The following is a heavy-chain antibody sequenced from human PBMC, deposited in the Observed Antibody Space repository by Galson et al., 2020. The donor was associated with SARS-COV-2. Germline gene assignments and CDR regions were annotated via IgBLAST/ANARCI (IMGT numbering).Heavy chain of an antibody. CDR1: GFTFTSYA. CDR2: ISYDGSNK. Sequence: GESLKISCAASGFTFTSYAMHWVRQAPGKGLEWVAVISYDGSNKYYADSVKGRFTISRDNSKNSLYLQMNSLRAEDTAVYYCARPYSGSYYGGLDYWGQGTLVTVSS. CDR3: ARPYSGSYYGGLDY. J-gene: IGHJ4*02. D-gene: IGHD1-26*01. V-gene: IGHV3-30*04.